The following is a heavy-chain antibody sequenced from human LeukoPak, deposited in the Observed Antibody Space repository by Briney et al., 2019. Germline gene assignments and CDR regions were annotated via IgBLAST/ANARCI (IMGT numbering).Heavy chain of an antibody. Sequence: GGSLRLSCVASGFTFTSYAMNWFRQAPGEGLEWVSYISRSSSTIYYADSVKGRFTISRDNTKNSLSLQMNSLRADDTAVYYCARLYCTGGSCYGKYYFDYWGQGALVTVSS. CDR1: GFTFTSYA. V-gene: IGHV3-48*04. CDR2: ISRSSSTI. J-gene: IGHJ4*02. D-gene: IGHD2-15*01. CDR3: ARLYCTGGSCYGKYYFDY.